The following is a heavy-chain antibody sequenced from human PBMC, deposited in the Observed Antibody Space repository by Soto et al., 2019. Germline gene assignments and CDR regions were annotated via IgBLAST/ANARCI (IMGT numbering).Heavy chain of an antibody. Sequence: QVQLVQSGAEVKKPGASVKVSCKASGYTFTSYGMHWVRQAPGQRLEWMGWINAGNGNTKYSQKFQGRVTITRDTSASTAYRELSSLRSEDTAVYYCARGLNVYYFDYWGQGTLVTVSS. D-gene: IGHD3-16*01. CDR2: INAGNGNT. CDR1: GYTFTSYG. V-gene: IGHV1-3*01. J-gene: IGHJ4*02. CDR3: ARGLNVYYFDY.